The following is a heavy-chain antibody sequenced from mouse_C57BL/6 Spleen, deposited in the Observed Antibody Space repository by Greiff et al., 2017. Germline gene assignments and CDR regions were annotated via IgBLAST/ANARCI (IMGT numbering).Heavy chain of an antibody. CDR3: ARSDYGSSYGAY. CDR2: IDPSDSYT. Sequence: QVQLKQPGAELVMPGASVKLSCKASGYTFTSYWMHWVKQRPGQGLEWIGEIDPSDSYTNYNQKFKGKSTLTVDKSSSTAYMQLSSLTSEDSAVYYCARSDYGSSYGAYWGQGTLVTVSA. J-gene: IGHJ3*01. CDR1: GYTFTSYW. V-gene: IGHV1-69*01. D-gene: IGHD1-1*01.